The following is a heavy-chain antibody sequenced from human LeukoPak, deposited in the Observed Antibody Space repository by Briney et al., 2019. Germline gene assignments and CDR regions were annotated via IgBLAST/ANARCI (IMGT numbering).Heavy chain of an antibody. D-gene: IGHD3-16*02. CDR1: GYTFTSYD. CDR3: ARGTYDYVWGSYRYQSYYFDY. CDR2: MNPNSGNT. J-gene: IGHJ4*02. Sequence: ASVKVSCKAPGYTFTSYDINWVRQATGQGLEWMGWMNPNSGNTGYAQKFQGRVTMTRNTSISAAYMELSSLRSEDTAVYYCARGTYDYVWGSYRYQSYYFDYWGQGTLVTVSS. V-gene: IGHV1-8*01.